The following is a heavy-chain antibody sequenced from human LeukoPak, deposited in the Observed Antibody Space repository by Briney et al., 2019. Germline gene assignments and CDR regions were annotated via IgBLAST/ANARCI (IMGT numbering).Heavy chain of an antibody. CDR3: ARDGCGGRCFHYYYYYMDV. V-gene: IGHV4-61*02. Sequence: KPSETLSLTCTVSSGSISSSNYCWSWIRQPAGKGLEWIGRISASASTNYNPSLHSRVTISIDTSKNQLSLNLSSVTAADTAVYDCARDGCGGRCFHYYYYYMDVWGKGTTVTISS. D-gene: IGHD2-15*01. J-gene: IGHJ6*03. CDR2: ISASAST. CDR1: SGSISSSNYC.